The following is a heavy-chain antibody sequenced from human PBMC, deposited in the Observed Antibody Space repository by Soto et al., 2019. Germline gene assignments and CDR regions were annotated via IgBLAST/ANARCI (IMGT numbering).Heavy chain of an antibody. V-gene: IGHV1-18*01. CDR1: GYTFTRSG. CDR2: ISTYNGDT. CDR3: AREGVAPYYYYGMDV. Sequence: ASVKVSCKASGYTFTRSGISWVRRAPGQGLEWMGWISTYNGDTNYAQTFQGRVTMTTDTSTSTVHMEVRSLRSDDTAVYYCAREGVAPYYYYGMDVWGQGTPVTSP. J-gene: IGHJ6*02. D-gene: IGHD5-12*01.